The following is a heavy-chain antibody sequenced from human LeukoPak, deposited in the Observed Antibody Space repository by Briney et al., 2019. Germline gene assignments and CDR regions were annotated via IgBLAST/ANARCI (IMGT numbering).Heavy chain of an antibody. J-gene: IGHJ4*02. Sequence: ASVKVSCKVSGYTLTELSMHWVRQAPGKGLEWMGGFDPEDGETIYAQKFQGRVTMTEDTSTDTAHMELSSLRSEDTAVYYCATVQAEGDTAMAFGYWGQGTLVTVSS. CDR1: GYTLTELS. V-gene: IGHV1-24*01. CDR3: ATVQAEGDTAMAFGY. CDR2: FDPEDGET. D-gene: IGHD5-18*01.